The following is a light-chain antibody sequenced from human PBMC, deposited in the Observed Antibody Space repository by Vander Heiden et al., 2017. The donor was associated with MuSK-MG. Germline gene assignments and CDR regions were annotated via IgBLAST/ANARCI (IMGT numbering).Light chain of an antibody. CDR2: SNN. J-gene: IGLJ3*02. V-gene: IGLV1-44*01. Sequence: QSVLTQPPSASGTPGQRVTISCSGSSSNIGSNTVNWYQQLPGTAPKLLIYSNNQRPSGVPDRFSGSKSGTSASLDTSGLQSEDEADYYCAAWDDSLNGRVFGGGTKLTVL. CDR1: SSNIGSNT. CDR3: AAWDDSLNGRV.